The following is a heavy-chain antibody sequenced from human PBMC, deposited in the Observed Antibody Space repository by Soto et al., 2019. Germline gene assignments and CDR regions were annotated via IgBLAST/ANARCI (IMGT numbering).Heavy chain of an antibody. CDR1: GYTFTGYH. Sequence: ASVKVSCKASGYTFTGYHMHWVRQAPGQGLEWMGWINPNSGGTNYAQKFQGRVTMTRDTSISTAYMELSRLRSDDTAVYYCARIPNPYNWNDFDYWGQGTLVTVSS. CDR2: INPNSGGT. D-gene: IGHD1-20*01. J-gene: IGHJ4*02. CDR3: ARIPNPYNWNDFDY. V-gene: IGHV1-2*02.